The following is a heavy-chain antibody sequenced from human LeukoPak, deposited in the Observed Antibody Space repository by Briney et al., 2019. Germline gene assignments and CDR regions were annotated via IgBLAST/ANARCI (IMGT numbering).Heavy chain of an antibody. CDR2: ISGSGGST. CDR3: AKDSQGRSSPYYFNY. CDR1: GFTFNNYA. V-gene: IGHV3-23*01. J-gene: IGHJ4*02. Sequence: PGGSLRLSCAASGFTFNNYAMSWVRQAPGKGLEWVSAISGSGGSTYYADSVKGRFTISRDNSKNTLDLQMNSLRVEDTAVYYCAKDSQGRSSPYYFNYWGQGTLVTVSS. D-gene: IGHD2-2*01.